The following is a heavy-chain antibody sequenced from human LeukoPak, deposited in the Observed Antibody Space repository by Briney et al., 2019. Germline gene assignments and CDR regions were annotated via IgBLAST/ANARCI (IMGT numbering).Heavy chain of an antibody. CDR2: IMPNTGDT. CDR1: GYIFHGYY. V-gene: IGHV1-2*02. D-gene: IGHD5-18*01. Sequence: GASVKVSCKASGYIFHGYYIHWVRQAPGQGLEWMGWIMPNTGDTNYAQRFLGRATMTRDTSISTAYMELTRPRSDDTAVYYCAREATATVRDLDSWGQGTLVTVSS. CDR3: AREATATVRDLDS. J-gene: IGHJ4*02.